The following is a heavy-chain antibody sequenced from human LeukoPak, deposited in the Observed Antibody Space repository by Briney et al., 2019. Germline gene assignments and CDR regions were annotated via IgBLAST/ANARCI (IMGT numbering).Heavy chain of an antibody. CDR1: GFTFSSDA. J-gene: IGHJ4*02. CDR2: IRGGGANT. V-gene: IGHV3-23*01. CDR3: AKVQWFGELSAFDY. Sequence: GGSLRLSCAASGFTFSSDAMNWVRPAPGKGLEWVSGIRGGGANTYYADSAKGRFTISRDDSKNTLYLQMNSLRAEDTALYYCAKVQWFGELSAFDYWGQGTLVTVSS. D-gene: IGHD3-10*01.